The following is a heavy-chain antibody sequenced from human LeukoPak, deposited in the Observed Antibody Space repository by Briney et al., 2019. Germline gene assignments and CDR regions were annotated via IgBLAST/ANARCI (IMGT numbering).Heavy chain of an antibody. D-gene: IGHD2-15*01. V-gene: IGHV3-53*05. CDR3: AKALDIVVVVAASGMDV. CDR2: IYSGGST. J-gene: IGHJ6*02. Sequence: GGSLRLSCAASGFTVSSNYVNWVRQAPGKGLEWVSVIYSGGSTYYADSVKGRFTISRDNSKNTLYLQMNSLRAEDTAVYYCAKALDIVVVVAASGMDVWGQGTTVTVSS. CDR1: GFTVSSNY.